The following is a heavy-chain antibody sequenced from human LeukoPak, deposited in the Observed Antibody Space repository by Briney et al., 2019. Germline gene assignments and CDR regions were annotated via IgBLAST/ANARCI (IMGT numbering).Heavy chain of an antibody. J-gene: IGHJ4*02. CDR2: INPNSGGT. CDR3: ARDPPVVDTAMVSPGYYFDY. D-gene: IGHD5-18*01. Sequence: ASVKVSCKASGYTFTGYYMHWVRQAPGQGLEWMGWINPNSGGTNYAQKFQGWVTMTRDTSISTAYMELSSLRSEDTAVYYCARDPPVVDTAMVSPGYYFDYWGQGTLVTVSS. CDR1: GYTFTGYY. V-gene: IGHV1-2*04.